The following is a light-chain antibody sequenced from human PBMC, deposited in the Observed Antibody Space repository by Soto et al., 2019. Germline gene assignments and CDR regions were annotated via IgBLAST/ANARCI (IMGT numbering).Light chain of an antibody. CDR1: SSNIGNNA. J-gene: IGLJ1*01. V-gene: IGLV1-36*01. CDR2: YDD. Sequence: QSVLTQPPSVSEAPRQRVTISCSGSSSNIGNNAVNWYQQLPGQAPKIVIYYDDLSTSGVSDRFSGSKSGTSASLAISDVQSDDEADYYCAAWDDSLNAYVFGPGTKVTVL. CDR3: AAWDDSLNAYV.